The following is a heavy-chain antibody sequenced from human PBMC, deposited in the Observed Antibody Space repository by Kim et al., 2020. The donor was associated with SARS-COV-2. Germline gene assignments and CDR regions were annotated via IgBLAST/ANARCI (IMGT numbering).Heavy chain of an antibody. J-gene: IGHJ4*02. Sequence: GGSLRLSCAASGFTFSNYGMHWVRQAPGKGLEWVAVISYDGSNKYYADSVKGRFAISRDNSKNTLYLQMNSLRAEDTAVYYCAKDPSGWPQYYFDYWGQGTLVTVSS. V-gene: IGHV3-30*18. D-gene: IGHD6-19*01. CDR2: ISYDGSNK. CDR3: AKDPSGWPQYYFDY. CDR1: GFTFSNYG.